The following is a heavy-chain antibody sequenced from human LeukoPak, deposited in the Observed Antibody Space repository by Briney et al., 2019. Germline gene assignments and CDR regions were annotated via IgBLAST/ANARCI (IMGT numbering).Heavy chain of an antibody. J-gene: IGHJ4*02. CDR3: ARGFGKRSYFDY. D-gene: IGHD3-10*01. CDR2: INPNSGGT. Sequence: ASVKVSCKASGYTFTSNYMHWVRQAPGQGLEWMGWINPNSGGTNYAQKFQGRVTMTRDTSISTAYMELSRLRSDDTAVYYCARGFGKRSYFDYWGQGTLVTVSS. CDR1: GYTFTSNY. V-gene: IGHV1-2*02.